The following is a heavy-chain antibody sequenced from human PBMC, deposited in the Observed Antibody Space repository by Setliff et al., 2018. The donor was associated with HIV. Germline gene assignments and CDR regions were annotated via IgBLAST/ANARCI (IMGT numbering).Heavy chain of an antibody. CDR1: GASTSDNIYY. Sequence: SETLSLTCSVPGASTSDNIYYWGWICHSPGKGLEWIASAHYSGAIFYNPSLKSRVTMSVDTSGSRFSLKLTSVTAADTAVYYCARPSFGIGGGANFDSWGRETLVTVSS. V-gene: IGHV4-39*02. J-gene: IGHJ4*02. CDR2: AHYSGAI. CDR3: ARPSFGIGGGANFDS. D-gene: IGHD3-3*01.